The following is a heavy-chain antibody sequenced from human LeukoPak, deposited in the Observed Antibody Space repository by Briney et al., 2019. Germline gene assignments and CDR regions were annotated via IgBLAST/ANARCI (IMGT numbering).Heavy chain of an antibody. V-gene: IGHV3-7*01. CDR2: INRSGGGT. CDR3: ASDALSGSYNGEDY. Sequence: GGSLRLSCAASGFTFSTYWMSWVRQAPGKGLEWVAHINRSGGGTYYVDSVKGRVTISTDNAKNSMYLQMNRLRVEDTAIYSCASDALSGSYNGEDYWGQGTLVTVSS. J-gene: IGHJ4*02. CDR1: GFTFSTYW. D-gene: IGHD3-10*01.